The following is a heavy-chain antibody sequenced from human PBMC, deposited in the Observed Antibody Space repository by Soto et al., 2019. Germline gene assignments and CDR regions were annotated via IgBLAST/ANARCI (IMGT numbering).Heavy chain of an antibody. Sequence: QVQLVESGGGVVQPGRSLRLSCAASGFTFSSYAMHWVRQAPGKGLEWVAVISYDGSNKYYADSVKGRFTISRDNSKNTLYLRMNSLRAEDTAVYYCARDFSYYYGMDVWGQGTTVTVSS. CDR3: ARDFSYYYGMDV. CDR1: GFTFSSYA. V-gene: IGHV3-30-3*01. CDR2: ISYDGSNK. J-gene: IGHJ6*02.